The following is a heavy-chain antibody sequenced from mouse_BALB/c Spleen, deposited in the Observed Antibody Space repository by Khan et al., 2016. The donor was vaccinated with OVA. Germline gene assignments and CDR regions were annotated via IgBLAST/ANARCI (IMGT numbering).Heavy chain of an antibody. CDR2: INPSTGYT. D-gene: IGHD2-12*01. CDR3: ARRGRRWDFDY. J-gene: IGHJ2*01. CDR1: GYTFINYW. Sequence: QVQLKQSGAELAKPGASVKMSCKASGYTFINYWILWVKQRPGQGLEWIGYINPSTGYTEYNQNFKDKATLTADKSSSTAYMQLSSLISEDSAVDYCARRGRRWDFDYWGQGTTLTVSS. V-gene: IGHV1-7*01.